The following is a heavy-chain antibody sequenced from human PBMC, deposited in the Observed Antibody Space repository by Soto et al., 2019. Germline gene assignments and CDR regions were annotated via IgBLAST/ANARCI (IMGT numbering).Heavy chain of an antibody. Sequence: PGGSLRLSCAASGFTFSGYGIHWVRQAPGKGLEWVAVKWYDGSNKYYADSVKGRFTISSDNSKNTLYLQMNSLRAEDTAVYYCARDRYNNYDGPWTPEAADYWGQGTLVTVSS. CDR3: ARDRYNNYDGPWTPEAADY. D-gene: IGHD4-4*01. V-gene: IGHV3-33*01. CDR1: GFTFSGYG. J-gene: IGHJ4*02. CDR2: KWYDGSNK.